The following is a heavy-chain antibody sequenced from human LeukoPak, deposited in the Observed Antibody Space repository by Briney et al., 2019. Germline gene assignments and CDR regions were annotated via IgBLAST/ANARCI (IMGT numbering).Heavy chain of an antibody. CDR2: GST. CDR1: GGSISSYY. CDR3: ASPRGDDSGGYYTWYFHH. Sequence: SETLSLTCTVSGGSISSYYCSWIRQPPGKGLEWIGSGSTYYNPSLKSRVTISVDTSKNQFSLKLSSVTAADTAVYFCASPRGDDSGGYYTWYFHHWGQGILVTVSS. D-gene: IGHD3-22*01. J-gene: IGHJ1*01. V-gene: IGHV4-4*09.